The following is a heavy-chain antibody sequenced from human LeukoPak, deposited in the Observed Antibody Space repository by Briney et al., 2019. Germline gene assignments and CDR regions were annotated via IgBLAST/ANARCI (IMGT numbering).Heavy chain of an antibody. CDR2: IYSGGST. CDR1: GFTVSSNY. CDR3: ARDLRDSSGYYHPGFDY. D-gene: IGHD3-22*01. J-gene: IGHJ4*02. Sequence: GGSLRLSCAASGFTVSSNYMSWVRQAPGKGLEWVSVIYSGGSTYYADSVKGRFTISRDNSKNTLYLQMNSLRAEDTAVYYCARDLRDSSGYYHPGFDYWGQGTLVTVSS. V-gene: IGHV3-66*01.